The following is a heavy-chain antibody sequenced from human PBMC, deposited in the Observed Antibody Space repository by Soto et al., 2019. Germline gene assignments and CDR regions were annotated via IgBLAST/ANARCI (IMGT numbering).Heavy chain of an antibody. CDR3: ARIGYSYGYMDPDY. D-gene: IGHD5-18*01. J-gene: IGHJ4*02. V-gene: IGHV1-69*12. Sequence: QVQLVQSGAEVKKPGSSVKVSCKASGGTFSSYAISWVRQAPGQGLEWMGGIIPIFGTANYAQKFQGRVTITADESTSTAYMELSSLRSEDTAMYYCARIGYSYGYMDPDYWGQGTLVTVSS. CDR2: IIPIFGTA. CDR1: GGTFSSYA.